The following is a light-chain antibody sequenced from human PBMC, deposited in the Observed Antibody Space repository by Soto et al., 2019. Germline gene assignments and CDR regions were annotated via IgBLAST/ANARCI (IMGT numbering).Light chain of an antibody. V-gene: IGKV3-15*01. CDR3: QQYDEWPLT. CDR2: DAF. Sequence: EKVMTQSAATLSVSPGERATLSCRASQNVKTRLAWDQQKPGQAPRLLIYDAFTRATGIPARFSGSASGTEFTITISSLQSEDFAVYYCQQYDEWPLTFGGGTKVEIK. J-gene: IGKJ4*01. CDR1: QNVKTR.